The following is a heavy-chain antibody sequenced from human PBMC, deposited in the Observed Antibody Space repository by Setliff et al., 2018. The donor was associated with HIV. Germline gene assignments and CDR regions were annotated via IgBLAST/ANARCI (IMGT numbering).Heavy chain of an antibody. D-gene: IGHD3-3*01. CDR1: GFTFSYLA. J-gene: IGHJ5*02. CDR2: ISGSGDST. V-gene: IGHV3-23*01. CDR3: AKDYTATFWEYNWFDL. Sequence: GGSLRLSCAASGFTFSYLAMTWVRQAPGKGLEWVSGISGSGDSTYYAASVKGRFIISRDNSKDILSLQMNSVRAEDTGLYFCAKDYTATFWEYNWFDLWGQGILVTVSS.